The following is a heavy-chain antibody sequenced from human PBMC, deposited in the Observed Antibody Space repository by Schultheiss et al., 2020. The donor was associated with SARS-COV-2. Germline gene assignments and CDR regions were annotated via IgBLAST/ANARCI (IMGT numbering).Heavy chain of an antibody. CDR1: GGSISSYY. D-gene: IGHD3-3*01. CDR3: ARVRGGATFEAFYGMDV. Sequence: SETLSLTCTVSGGSISSYYWSWIRQPAGKGLEWIGRIYTSGNTKYNPSLKSRVTISVDTSKNQFSLKLSSVTAADTAVYYCARVRGGATFEAFYGMDVWGQGTTVTVSS. V-gene: IGHV4-4*07. J-gene: IGHJ6*02. CDR2: IYTSGNT.